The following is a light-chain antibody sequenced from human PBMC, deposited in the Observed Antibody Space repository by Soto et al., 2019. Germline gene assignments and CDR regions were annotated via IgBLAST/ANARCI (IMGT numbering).Light chain of an antibody. CDR1: SSDVGNYNL. CDR3: CSYAGSKTFT. V-gene: IGLV2-23*02. CDR2: ATS. Sequence: QSVLTQPASVSGSPGQSITISCTGTSSDVGNYNLVSWYQRHPGKAPKLIIYATSKRPSGVSNRYSGSKSGNTASLSISGLQAEDEANYYCCSYAGSKTFTFGGGT. J-gene: IGLJ2*01.